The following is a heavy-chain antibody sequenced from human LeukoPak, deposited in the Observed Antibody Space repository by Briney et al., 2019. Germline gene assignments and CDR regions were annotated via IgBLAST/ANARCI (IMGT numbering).Heavy chain of an antibody. CDR1: GFTFSSYA. V-gene: IGHV3-23*01. D-gene: IGHD3-10*01. CDR3: AKITVATTPNY. J-gene: IGHJ4*02. CDR2: ISGSGGST. Sequence: GGSLRLSCAASGFTFSSYAMSWVRQAPGKGLEWVSAISGSGGSTYYADSVKGRFTISRDNSKNTLYLQMSDLRAEDTAVYYCAKITVATTPNYWGQGTLVTVSS.